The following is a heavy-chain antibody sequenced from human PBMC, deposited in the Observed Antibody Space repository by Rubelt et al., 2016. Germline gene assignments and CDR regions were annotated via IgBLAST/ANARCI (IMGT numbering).Heavy chain of an antibody. V-gene: IGHV3-23*01. CDR3: ARWYCSSTTCYYDY. D-gene: IGHD2-2*01. Sequence: GKGLEWVSSIWGNSARTYYADSVKGRFTISRDTSRNTLHLQMNSLRAGDTAVYYCARWYCSSTTCYYDYWGQGALVTVSS. CDR2: IWGNSART. J-gene: IGHJ4*02.